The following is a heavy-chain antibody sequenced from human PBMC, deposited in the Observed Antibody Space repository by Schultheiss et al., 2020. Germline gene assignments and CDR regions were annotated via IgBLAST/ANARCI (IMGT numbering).Heavy chain of an antibody. CDR3: ARTGGRSVTTGPNYYFDY. Sequence: SETLSLTCTVSGGSISSYYWSWIRQPPGKGLEWIGYIYYSGSTNYNPSLKSRVTISVDTSKNQFSLKLSSVTAADTAVYYCARTGGRSVTTGPNYYFDYWGQGPLVTGYS. V-gene: IGHV4-59*01. D-gene: IGHD4-17*01. J-gene: IGHJ4*02. CDR1: GGSISSYY. CDR2: IYYSGST.